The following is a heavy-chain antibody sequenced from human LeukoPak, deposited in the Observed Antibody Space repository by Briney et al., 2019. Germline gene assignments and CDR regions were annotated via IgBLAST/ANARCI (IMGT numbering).Heavy chain of an antibody. D-gene: IGHD3-10*01. Sequence: GGSLRLSCVASGFTFSSYWMSWLRQAPGEGLEWVANIKQDGTEKNYVDSVKGRFTISRDNAKNSLYLQMNSLRAEDTAVYYCARERGSGSYHPFDPWGQGTLATVSS. CDR3: ARERGSGSYHPFDP. CDR2: IKQDGTEK. J-gene: IGHJ5*02. V-gene: IGHV3-7*01. CDR1: GFTFSSYW.